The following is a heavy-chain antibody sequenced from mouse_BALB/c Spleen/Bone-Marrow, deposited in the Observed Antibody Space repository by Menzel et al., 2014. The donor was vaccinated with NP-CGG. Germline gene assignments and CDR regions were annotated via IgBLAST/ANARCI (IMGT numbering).Heavy chain of an antibody. CDR2: INPDSSTI. V-gene: IGHV4-1*02. Sequence: EVNVVESGGGLVQPGGSLKLSCAASGFDFSRYWMSWVRQAPGKGLEWIGEINPDSSTINYTPSLEDKFIISRDNAKNTLYLQMRKVRSEDTALYYCARQGYYGYSDYWGQGTTLTVSS. J-gene: IGHJ2*01. CDR1: GFDFSRYW. D-gene: IGHD1-2*01. CDR3: ARQGYYGYSDY.